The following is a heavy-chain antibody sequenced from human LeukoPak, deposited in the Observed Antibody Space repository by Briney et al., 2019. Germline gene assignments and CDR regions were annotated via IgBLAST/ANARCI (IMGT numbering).Heavy chain of an antibody. V-gene: IGHV4-59*01. CDR3: ARERYFDWFYDY. CDR1: GGSISSYY. D-gene: IGHD3-9*01. Sequence: SETLSLTCTVSGGSISSYYWSWIRQPAGKGLEWIGYIYYSGSTNYNPSLKSRVTISVDTSKNQFSLKLSSVTAADTAVYYCARERYFDWFYDYWGQGTLVTVSS. J-gene: IGHJ4*02. CDR2: IYYSGST.